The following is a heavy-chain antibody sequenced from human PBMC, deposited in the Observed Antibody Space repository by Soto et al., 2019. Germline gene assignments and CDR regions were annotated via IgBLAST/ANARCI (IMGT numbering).Heavy chain of an antibody. CDR2: IYHSGST. V-gene: IGHV4-30-2*01. J-gene: IGHJ4*02. Sequence: SETLSLTCAVSGGSISSGGYSWSWIRQPPGKGLEWIGYIYHSGSTYYNPSLKSRVTISVDTSKNQFSLRLTSVTAADTAVYYCARDLGGWPDYWGQGTLVTVSS. D-gene: IGHD2-15*01. CDR3: ARDLGGWPDY. CDR1: GGSISSGGYS.